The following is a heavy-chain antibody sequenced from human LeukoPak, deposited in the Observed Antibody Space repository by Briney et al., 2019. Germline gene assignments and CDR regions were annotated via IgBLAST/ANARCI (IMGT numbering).Heavy chain of an antibody. Sequence: PSETLSLTCTVSGGSISSSSYYWGWIRQPPGKGLEWIGSIYYSGSTYYNPSLKSRVTISVDTSKNQFSLKLSSVTAADTAVYYCARTLIAAAGDDYWGQGTLVTVSS. V-gene: IGHV4-39*07. CDR2: IYYSGST. CDR3: ARTLIAAAGDDY. D-gene: IGHD6-13*01. J-gene: IGHJ4*02. CDR1: GGSISSSSYY.